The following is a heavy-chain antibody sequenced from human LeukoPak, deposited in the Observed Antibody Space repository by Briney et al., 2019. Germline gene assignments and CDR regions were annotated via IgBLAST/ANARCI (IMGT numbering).Heavy chain of an antibody. J-gene: IGHJ5*02. CDR1: GGSISSGSYY. Sequence: SETLSLTCTVSGGSISSGSYYWSWIRQPAGKGLEWIGRIYTSGSTNYNPSLKSRVTISVDTSKNQFSLKLSSVTAADTAVYYCARALPHTYYYDSGFDPWGQGTLVTVSS. V-gene: IGHV4-61*02. CDR3: ARALPHTYYYDSGFDP. CDR2: IYTSGST. D-gene: IGHD3-22*01.